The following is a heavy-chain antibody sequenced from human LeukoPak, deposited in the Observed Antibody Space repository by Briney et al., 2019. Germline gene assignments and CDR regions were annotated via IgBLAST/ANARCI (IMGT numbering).Heavy chain of an antibody. J-gene: IGHJ4*02. CDR1: GEAFTGYN. D-gene: IGHD2-8*02. CDR2: INTSGST. CDR3: ARDKYCTGRDCYGGSKFDY. V-gene: IGHV4-34*01. Sequence: SETLSLTCAVFGEAFTGYNGTWIPHPPGGGLEWIGEINTSGSTNYNPSLKRRVTISLDTSNQFSLRLTSVTAADTAVYYCARDKYCTGRDCYGGSKFDYWGQGTLVTVSS.